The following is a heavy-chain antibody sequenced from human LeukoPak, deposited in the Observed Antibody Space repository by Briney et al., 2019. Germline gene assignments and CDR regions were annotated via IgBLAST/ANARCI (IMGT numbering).Heavy chain of an antibody. CDR1: GYTFTNFD. D-gene: IGHD2-15*01. V-gene: IGHV1-8*01. Sequence: GASVNVSCKASGYTFTNFDINWVRQAPGQGLEWMGWMNPVSGNAGSAQKFQGRVTLTRDTSISTAYMELSSLRSEDTAVYYCARRPKVYCSGGSCHKSPLGYWGQGTLVTVSS. CDR2: MNPVSGNA. CDR3: ARRPKVYCSGGSCHKSPLGY. J-gene: IGHJ4*02.